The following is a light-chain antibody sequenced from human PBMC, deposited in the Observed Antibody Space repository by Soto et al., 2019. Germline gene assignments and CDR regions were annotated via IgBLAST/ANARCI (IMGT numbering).Light chain of an antibody. Sequence: DIQMTQSPSSVSASVGDRVTIICRASQSVSTRLAWYQQKPGKAPKVLIYDASSWAGGVPSRFTGSGSGTEFTLTINSLQPDDFATYYCQQYSVYWTFGQGTKVDI. J-gene: IGKJ1*01. CDR3: QQYSVYWT. V-gene: IGKV1-5*02. CDR1: QSVSTR. CDR2: DAS.